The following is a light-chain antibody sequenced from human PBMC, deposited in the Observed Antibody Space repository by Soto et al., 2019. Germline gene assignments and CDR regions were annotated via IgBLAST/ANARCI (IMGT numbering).Light chain of an antibody. V-gene: IGKV1-39*01. Sequence: DIQMTQSPAALSTSVRVRVTITGRASQSISRNLHWYQQRQGKAPKLLIYAASSLQSGVPSRFSGSGSGTDFTLTISSLQPEDFATYYCQQSYNTPPTFGQGTKVDI. J-gene: IGKJ1*01. CDR2: AAS. CDR3: QQSYNTPPT. CDR1: QSISRN.